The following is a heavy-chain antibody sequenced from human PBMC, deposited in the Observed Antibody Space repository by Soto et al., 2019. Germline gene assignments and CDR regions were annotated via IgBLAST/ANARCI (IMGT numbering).Heavy chain of an antibody. D-gene: IGHD1-7*01. Sequence: EVQLVESGGGLVQPGGSLRLSCAASGFTFRVYDMLWVRQGAGTGLEWVSTIGTPGDTYYAGSVKGRFTISRENAKNSMYLQMNNLGAGDTAVYFCARAGMHNWNLLRAFEIWGHGTMVTVS. J-gene: IGHJ3*02. CDR1: GFTFRVYD. CDR2: IGTPGDT. V-gene: IGHV3-13*01. CDR3: ARAGMHNWNLLRAFEI.